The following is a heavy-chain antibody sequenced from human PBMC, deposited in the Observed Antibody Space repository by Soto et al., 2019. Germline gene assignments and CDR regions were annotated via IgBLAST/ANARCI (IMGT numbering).Heavy chain of an antibody. Sequence: SETLSLTCTVSGASISSGDYFWSWIRQSPGKGLEWIGYIYDSGSSYYNPSLKSRVTMSVDTSKNQFSLKLRSVTAADTAVYYCAREKGYISGPKNFDYWGQGTLVTV. J-gene: IGHJ4*02. CDR2: IYDSGSS. V-gene: IGHV4-30-4*01. D-gene: IGHD5-12*01. CDR1: GASISSGDYF. CDR3: AREKGYISGPKNFDY.